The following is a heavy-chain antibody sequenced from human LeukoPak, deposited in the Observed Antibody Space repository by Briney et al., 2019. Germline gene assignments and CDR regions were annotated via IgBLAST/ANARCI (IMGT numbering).Heavy chain of an antibody. J-gene: IGHJ4*02. D-gene: IGHD2-15*01. CDR1: GGSISSGGYY. Sequence: PSETLSLTCTVSGGSISSGGYYWSWIRQHPGKGLEWIGYIYYSGSTYYNPSLKSRVTISVDTSKNQFSLKLSSVTAADTAVYYCARETGYCSGSSCYSEGLAYWGQGTLVTVSS. V-gene: IGHV4-31*03. CDR2: IYYSGST. CDR3: ARETGYCSGSSCYSEGLAY.